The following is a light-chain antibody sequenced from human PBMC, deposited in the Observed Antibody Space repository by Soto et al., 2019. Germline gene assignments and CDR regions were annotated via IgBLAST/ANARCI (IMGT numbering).Light chain of an antibody. J-gene: IGLJ2*01. V-gene: IGLV2-8*01. CDR2: EVS. Sequence: QSALTQPPSASGSPGQSVTISCTGTSSDVGGYNYVSWYQQHPGKAPKLMIYEVSKRPSGVPDRFSGSKSGNTASLTVSGLQAEDEADYYFSSYSGRNNFVVFGGGTKLT. CDR3: SSYSGRNNFVV. CDR1: SSDVGGYNY.